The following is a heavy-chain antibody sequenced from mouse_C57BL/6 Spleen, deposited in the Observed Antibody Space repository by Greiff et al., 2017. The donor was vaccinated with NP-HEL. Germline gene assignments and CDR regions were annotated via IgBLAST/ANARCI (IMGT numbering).Heavy chain of an antibody. Sequence: VQLKQSGPVLVKPGASVKMSCKASGYTFTDYYMNWVKQSHGKSLEWIGVINPYNGGTSYNQKFKGKATLTVDKSSSTAYMELNSLTSEDSAVYYCARLGRGTDYAMDYWGQGTSVTVSS. CDR1: GYTFTDYY. CDR3: ARLGRGTDYAMDY. CDR2: INPYNGGT. V-gene: IGHV1-19*01. J-gene: IGHJ4*01. D-gene: IGHD4-1*01.